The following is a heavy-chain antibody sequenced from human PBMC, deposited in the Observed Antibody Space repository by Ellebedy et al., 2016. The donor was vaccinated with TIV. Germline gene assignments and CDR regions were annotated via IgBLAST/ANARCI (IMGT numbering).Heavy chain of an antibody. V-gene: IGHV4-34*01. CDR3: ARGIARGYGSAWFLTLGNNRFDP. J-gene: IGHJ5*02. Sequence: PSLKSRVTISVDTSKNQFSLKLTSVTAADTAVYFCARGIARGYGSAWFLTLGNNRFDPWGQGTLVTVSS. D-gene: IGHD2-15*01.